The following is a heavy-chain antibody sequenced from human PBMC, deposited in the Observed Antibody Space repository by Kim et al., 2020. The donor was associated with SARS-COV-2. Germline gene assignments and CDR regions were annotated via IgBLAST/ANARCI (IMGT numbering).Heavy chain of an antibody. V-gene: IGHV4-39*01. D-gene: IGHD1-7*01. CDR1: GGSISSSSYY. J-gene: IGHJ5*02. CDR3: ARLEERNSREDWFDP. CDR2: IYYSGST. Sequence: SETLSLTCTVSGGSISSSSYYWGWIRQPPGKGLEWIGSIYYSGSTYYNPSLKSRVTISVDTSKNQFSLKLSSVTAADTAVYYCARLEERNSREDWFDPWGQGTLVTVSS.